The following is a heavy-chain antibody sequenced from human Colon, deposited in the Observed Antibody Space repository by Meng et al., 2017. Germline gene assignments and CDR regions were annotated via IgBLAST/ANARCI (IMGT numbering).Heavy chain of an antibody. V-gene: IGHV3-30*01. D-gene: IGHD1-14*01. J-gene: IGHJ4*02. CDR3: ASSHNLYLVY. CDR2: ISSDANYK. CDR1: GFNFNSYA. Sequence: VSVVESGGGVVQPGWSLRLSCVASGFNFNSYARAWDRQAPGKGLELVAVISSDANYKYYAASVQGRFSISRDNSENTVYLQMNSLRPEDMSTYYCASSHNLYLVYWGQGTLVTVSS.